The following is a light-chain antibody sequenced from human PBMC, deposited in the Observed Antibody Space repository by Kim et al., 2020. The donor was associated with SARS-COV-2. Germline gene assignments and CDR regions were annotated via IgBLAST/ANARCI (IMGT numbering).Light chain of an antibody. V-gene: IGKV3-15*01. CDR3: QQYNNGPYT. J-gene: IGKJ2*01. CDR2: GAF. Sequence: SVPPGERATLSCRASQGVGSNVAWYQQKPGQAPRLLIYGAFTRATGIPARFSGDWSGTGFTLTISSLQSEDFAVYYCQQYNNGPYTFGQGTKLEI. CDR1: QGVGSN.